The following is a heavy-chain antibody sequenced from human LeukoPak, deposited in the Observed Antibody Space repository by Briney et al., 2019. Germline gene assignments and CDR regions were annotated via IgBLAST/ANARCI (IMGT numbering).Heavy chain of an antibody. CDR3: ARHYYDTSGYRADY. CDR1: GGSISGSY. V-gene: IGHV4-59*08. CDR2: IYYSGST. J-gene: IGHJ4*02. Sequence: SETLSLTCTVSGGSISGSYWSWLRQPPGKGLEWIGYIYYSGSTNYNPSLKSRVTISVDTSKNQFSLKLSSVTAADTAVYYCARHYYDTSGYRADYWGQGTLVTVSS. D-gene: IGHD3-22*01.